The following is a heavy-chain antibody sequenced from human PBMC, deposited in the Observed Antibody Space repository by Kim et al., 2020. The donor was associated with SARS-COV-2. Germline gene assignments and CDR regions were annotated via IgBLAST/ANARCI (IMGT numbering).Heavy chain of an antibody. Sequence: GGSLRLSCAASGFTFSSYAMSWVRQAPGKGLEWVSAISGSGGSTYYADSVKGRFTISRDNSKNTLYLQMNSLRAEDTAVYYCARKNIAVAASGWFDPWGQGTLVTVSS. D-gene: IGHD6-19*01. CDR2: ISGSGGST. J-gene: IGHJ5*02. V-gene: IGHV3-23*01. CDR3: ARKNIAVAASGWFDP. CDR1: GFTFSSYA.